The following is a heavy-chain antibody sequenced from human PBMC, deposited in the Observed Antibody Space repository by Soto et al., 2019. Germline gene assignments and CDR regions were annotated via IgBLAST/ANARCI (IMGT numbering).Heavy chain of an antibody. V-gene: IGHV4-31*01. CDR1: GGSISSGGYY. D-gene: IGHD1-26*01. Sequence: VQLQESGPGLVKPSQTLSLTCTVSGGSISSGGYYWSWIRQHPGKGLEWIGYLYYIGSTYYNPSLKSLFNISVDTSKNQFSRKLSSVTAADTAVYYCAREGWGGSYFYGMDVWGQGTTVTVFS. CDR2: LYYIGST. CDR3: AREGWGGSYFYGMDV. J-gene: IGHJ6*02.